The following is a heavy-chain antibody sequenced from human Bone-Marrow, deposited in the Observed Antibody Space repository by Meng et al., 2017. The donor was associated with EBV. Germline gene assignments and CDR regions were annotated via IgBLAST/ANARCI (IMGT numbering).Heavy chain of an antibody. D-gene: IGHD3-22*01. CDR3: ATDRDSSGYYRGFDY. CDR1: GGAVSSGSSC. V-gene: IGHV4-61*01. CDR2: IYYSGST. Sequence: QAQLQAPGPGPGKASATLPLTRTCSGGAVSSGSSCWSWIRKPPGKGLEWIGYIYYSGSTNYNPSLKRRVTISVDTSKNQFSLKLSSVTAADAAVYYCATDRDSSGYYRGFDYWGQGTLVTVSS. J-gene: IGHJ4*02.